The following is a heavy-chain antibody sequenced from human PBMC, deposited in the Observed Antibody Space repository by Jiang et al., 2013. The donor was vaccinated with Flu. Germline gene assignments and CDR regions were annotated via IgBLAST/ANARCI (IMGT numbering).Heavy chain of an antibody. V-gene: IGHV1-2*02. J-gene: IGHJ4*02. D-gene: IGHD6-19*01. CDR1: GYTFTGNY. CDR2: INPNGGVT. Sequence: SVKVSCKASGYTFTGNYLHWVRQAPGQGLEWMGWINPNGGVTNYAQRFQGRVTMTSYTSISTAYMELIRLGSDDTAVYYCATGSGLYSPDYWGQGTLVTVSS. CDR3: ATGSGLYSPDY.